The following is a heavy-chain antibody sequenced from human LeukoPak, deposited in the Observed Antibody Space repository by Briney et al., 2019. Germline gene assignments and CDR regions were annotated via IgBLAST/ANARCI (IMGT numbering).Heavy chain of an antibody. CDR3: AKDRLAVALGPHFHY. D-gene: IGHD6-19*01. Sequence: GRSLRLSCAASGFTFSSYGMHWVRQAPGKGLEWVAVISYDGSNKYYADSVKGRFTISRDNSKNTLYLQMNSLRAEDTAVYYCAKDRLAVALGPHFHYWGQGTLVTVSS. CDR2: ISYDGSNK. V-gene: IGHV3-30*18. J-gene: IGHJ4*02. CDR1: GFTFSSYG.